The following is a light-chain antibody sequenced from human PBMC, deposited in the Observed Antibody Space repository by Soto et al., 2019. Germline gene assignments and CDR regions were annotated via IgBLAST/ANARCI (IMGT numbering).Light chain of an antibody. CDR3: QQYNNWPYT. J-gene: IGKJ2*01. CDR2: GAS. CDR1: QSVCSS. V-gene: IGKV3-15*01. Sequence: EIVMTQSPATLSVSPGERATLSCRASQSVCSSLAWYQQKPGQAPRLLIYGASTRATGIPVRFSGSGSGTEFTLTISRLQSEDFAVYYCQQYNNWPYTFGQGTKLEIK.